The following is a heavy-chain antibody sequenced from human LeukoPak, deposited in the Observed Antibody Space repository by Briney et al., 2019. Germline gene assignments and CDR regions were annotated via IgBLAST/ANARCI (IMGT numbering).Heavy chain of an antibody. V-gene: IGHV1-2*02. CDR3: ARGAKYSPSYMDV. Sequence: ASMKVSCKASGYTLTGYYMHWVRQAPGQGLEWMGWINPNSGDTNYAQKFQGRVTLTMDTSISTPYMELNGLTSDDTAVYYCARGAKYSPSYMDVWGKGTTVTVSS. CDR2: INPNSGDT. CDR1: GYTLTGYY. J-gene: IGHJ6*03. D-gene: IGHD5-12*01.